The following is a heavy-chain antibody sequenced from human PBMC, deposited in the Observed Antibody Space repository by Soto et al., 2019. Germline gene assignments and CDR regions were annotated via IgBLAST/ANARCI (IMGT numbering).Heavy chain of an antibody. Sequence: GGSLRLSCAASGFTFSSYGMHWVRQAPGKGLEWVAVISYDGSNKYYADSVKGRFTISRDNSKNTLYLQMNSLRAEDTAVYYCAKDWVLYGDYDHKYFQHWGQGTLVTVSS. D-gene: IGHD4-17*01. CDR1: GFTFSSYG. CDR3: AKDWVLYGDYDHKYFQH. J-gene: IGHJ1*01. CDR2: ISYDGSNK. V-gene: IGHV3-30*18.